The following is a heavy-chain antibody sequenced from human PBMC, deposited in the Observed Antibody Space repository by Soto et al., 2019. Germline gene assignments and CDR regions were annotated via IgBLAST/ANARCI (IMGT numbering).Heavy chain of an antibody. V-gene: IGHV3-43*01. D-gene: IGHD1-26*01. Sequence: DVQLVESGGVVVQPGGSLRLSCAASGFTFDDYTMHWVRQAPGKGLEWVSLISWDGGSTYYADSVKGRFTISRDNSKNSLYLQMNSLRTEDTALYYCAKVSGATPYYFDYWGQGTLVTVSS. CDR3: AKVSGATPYYFDY. J-gene: IGHJ4*02. CDR1: GFTFDDYT. CDR2: ISWDGGST.